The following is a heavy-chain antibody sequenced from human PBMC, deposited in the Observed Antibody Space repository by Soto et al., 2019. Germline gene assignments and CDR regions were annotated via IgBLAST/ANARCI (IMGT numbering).Heavy chain of an antibody. V-gene: IGHV4-59*08. CDR1: GGSTSSYY. Sequence: SETLSLTCTVSGGSTSSYYWNWIRQPPGKGLEWIGYIYYSGSTYYNPTLKSRVTISVDTSKNQFSLKRSSVTAADTAVYYCARLGAQEIDPWGQGTLVTVSS. CDR2: IYYSGST. J-gene: IGHJ5*02. D-gene: IGHD3-16*01. CDR3: ARLGAQEIDP.